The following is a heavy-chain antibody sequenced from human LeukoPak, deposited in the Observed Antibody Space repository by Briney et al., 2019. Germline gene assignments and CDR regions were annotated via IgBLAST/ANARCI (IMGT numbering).Heavy chain of an antibody. Sequence: GGSLRLSCVASGFTFSDFDMNWVRQAPGKGLEWIGRTKNRGESHITQYAASVNGRFTASRDDSKNSLYLQMNNLQTEDTAVYYCARDTDTAMDVWGQGTTVTVSS. J-gene: IGHJ6*02. V-gene: IGHV3-72*01. CDR2: TKNRGESHIT. CDR3: ARDTDTAMDV. CDR1: GFTFSDFD.